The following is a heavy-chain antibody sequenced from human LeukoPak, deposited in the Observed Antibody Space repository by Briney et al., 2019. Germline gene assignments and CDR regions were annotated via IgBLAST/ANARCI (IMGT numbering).Heavy chain of an antibody. CDR2: IYYSGST. CDR1: GGSISSSSYY. D-gene: IGHD6-13*01. V-gene: IGHV4-39*07. CDR3: ARGAAYSSSWYENDAFDI. J-gene: IGHJ3*02. Sequence: NPSETLSLTCTVSGGSISSSSYYWGWIRQPPGKGLEWIGSIYYSGSTYYNPSLKSRVTISVDTSKNQFSLKLSSVTAADTAVYYCARGAAYSSSWYENDAFDIWGQGTMVTVSS.